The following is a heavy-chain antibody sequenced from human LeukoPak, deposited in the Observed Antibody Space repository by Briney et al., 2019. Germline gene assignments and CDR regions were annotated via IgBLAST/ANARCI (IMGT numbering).Heavy chain of an antibody. Sequence: SETLSLTCTVSGGSISSYYWSWIRQPPGKGLEWIGYTYYSGSTNYNPSLKSRVTISVDTSKNQFSLKLSSVTAADTAVYYCARDLLTMVRGVPYNWFDPWGQGTLVTVSS. CDR2: TYYSGST. V-gene: IGHV4-59*01. J-gene: IGHJ5*02. CDR3: ARDLLTMVRGVPYNWFDP. D-gene: IGHD3-10*01. CDR1: GGSISSYY.